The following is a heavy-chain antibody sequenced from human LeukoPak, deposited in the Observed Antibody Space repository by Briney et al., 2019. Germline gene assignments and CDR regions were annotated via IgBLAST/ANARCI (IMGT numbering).Heavy chain of an antibody. CDR3: ARDLYGDYFGY. CDR1: GYTFTSYY. CDR2: INPSGGST. Sequence: ASVKVSCKASGYTFTSYYMHWVRQAPGQGLEWMGIINPSGGSTSYAQKFQGRVTMTRDTSTSTVYMELSSLRSEDAAVYYCARDLYGDYFGYWGQGTLVTVSS. V-gene: IGHV1-46*01. J-gene: IGHJ4*02. D-gene: IGHD3-16*01.